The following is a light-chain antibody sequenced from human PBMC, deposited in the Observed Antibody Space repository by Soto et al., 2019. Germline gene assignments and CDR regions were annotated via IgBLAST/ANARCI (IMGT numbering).Light chain of an antibody. CDR2: ANN. V-gene: IGLV1-44*01. J-gene: IGLJ7*01. CDR1: NSKVGSHR. Sequence: QAVVTQSPSASATPGQRVTISCSGSNSKVGSHRVNWYQQLPGTAPELLIYANNQRPSGVPDRFSGSKSGASASLAISGVQAEDEADYYCAAWDDSRDAAVFGGGTQLTVL. CDR3: AAWDDSRDAAV.